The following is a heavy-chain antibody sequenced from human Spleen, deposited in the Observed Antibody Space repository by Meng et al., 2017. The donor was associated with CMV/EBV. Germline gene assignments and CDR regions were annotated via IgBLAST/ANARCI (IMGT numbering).Heavy chain of an antibody. D-gene: IGHD4-11*01. J-gene: IGHJ6*02. CDR2: ISTYNGNT. CDR1: GYTFTTYG. Sequence: ASVKVSCKASGYTFTTYGISWVRQAPGQGLEWMGWISTYNGNTHYAQKLQDRVTMTRDTSATSAYMELRSLRSDDTAVYYCATSGNPSTGYGMDVWGQGTTVTVSS. V-gene: IGHV1-18*01. CDR3: ATSGNPSTGYGMDV.